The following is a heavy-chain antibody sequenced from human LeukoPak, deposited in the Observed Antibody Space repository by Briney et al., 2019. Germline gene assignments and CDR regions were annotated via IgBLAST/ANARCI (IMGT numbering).Heavy chain of an antibody. D-gene: IGHD3-10*01. CDR2: IYYSGST. CDR1: GGSISSGGYY. J-gene: IGHJ6*02. Sequence: SETLSFTCTVSGGSISSGGYYWSWIRQHPGKGLEWIGYIYYSGSTYYNPSLKSRVTISVDTSKNQFSLKLSSVTAADTAVYYCARASGFGELGFFSYYYYGMDVWGQGTTVTVSS. V-gene: IGHV4-31*03. CDR3: ARASGFGELGFFSYYYYGMDV.